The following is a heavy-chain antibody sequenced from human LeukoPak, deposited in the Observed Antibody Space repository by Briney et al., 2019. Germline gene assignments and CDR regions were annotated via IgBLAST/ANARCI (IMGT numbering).Heavy chain of an antibody. CDR2: ISYDGSNK. CDR1: GFTFSSYV. J-gene: IGHJ4*02. Sequence: GGSLRLSCAASGFTFSSYVMHWVRQAPGKGLEWVAVISYDGSNKYYADSVKGRFTISRDNSKNTLYLQMNSLRAEDTAVYYCARDLGEAAVAGTGYWGQGTLVTVSS. CDR3: ARDLGEAAVAGTGY. V-gene: IGHV3-30-3*01. D-gene: IGHD6-19*01.